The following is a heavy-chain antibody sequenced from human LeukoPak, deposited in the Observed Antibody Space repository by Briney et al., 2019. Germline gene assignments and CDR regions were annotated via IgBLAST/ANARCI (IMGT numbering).Heavy chain of an antibody. CDR2: THHSGAT. CDR1: GYSISSGYF. V-gene: IGHV4-38-2*02. CDR3: TREVWGSTFPDY. J-gene: IGHJ4*02. Sequence: KPSETLSLTCFVSGYSISSGYFWGWIRQPPGKRPEWIATTHHSGATYYNPSLKSRVTLSVDMSKNQVSLKLTSVTAADTAVYYCTREVWGSTFPDYWGQGTLVTVSS. D-gene: IGHD7-27*01.